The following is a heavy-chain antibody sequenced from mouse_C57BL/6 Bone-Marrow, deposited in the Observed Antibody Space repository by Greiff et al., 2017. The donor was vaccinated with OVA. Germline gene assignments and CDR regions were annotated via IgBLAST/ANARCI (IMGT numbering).Heavy chain of an antibody. D-gene: IGHD2-2*01. CDR1: GYAFSSSW. Sequence: QVQLQQSGPELVKPGASVKISCKASGYAFSSSWMNWVKQRPGKGLEWIGRIYPGDGDTNYNGKFKGKATLTADKSSSTAYMQLSSLTSEDSAVYFCASVSVVTTGYYYALDYWGQGTSVTVSS. V-gene: IGHV1-82*01. CDR3: ASVSVVTTGYYYALDY. J-gene: IGHJ4*01. CDR2: IYPGDGDT.